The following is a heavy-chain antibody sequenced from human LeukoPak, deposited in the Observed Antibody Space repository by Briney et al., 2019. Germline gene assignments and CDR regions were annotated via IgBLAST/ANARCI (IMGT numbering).Heavy chain of an antibody. CDR2: ISGSGGST. J-gene: IGHJ5*02. CDR3: AKGYCSSTTCYSRFDP. V-gene: IGHV3-23*01. Sequence: GGSLRLSCAASGFTFSSYAMSWVRQAPVKGLEWVSAISGSGGSTFIADSVKGRFTISRGNSKNMLYLQMNSLRDEDTAVYYCAKGYCSSTTCYSRFDPWGHGTLVTVFS. CDR1: GFTFSSYA. D-gene: IGHD2-2*02.